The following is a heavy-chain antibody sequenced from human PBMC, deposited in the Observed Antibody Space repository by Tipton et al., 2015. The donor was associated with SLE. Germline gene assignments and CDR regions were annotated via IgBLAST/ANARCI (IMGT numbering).Heavy chain of an antibody. CDR3: ATKRPGIAVAGTGRGRGYFDY. CDR1: GYSISSGYY. V-gene: IGHV4-38-2*01. CDR2: IYHSGST. Sequence: TLSLTCAVSGYSISSGYYWGWIRQPPGKGLEWIGSIYHSGSTYYNPSLKSRLTISVDTSKNQFSLKLSSVTAADTAVYYCATKRPGIAVAGTGRGRGYFDYWGQGTLVTVSS. D-gene: IGHD6-19*01. J-gene: IGHJ4*02.